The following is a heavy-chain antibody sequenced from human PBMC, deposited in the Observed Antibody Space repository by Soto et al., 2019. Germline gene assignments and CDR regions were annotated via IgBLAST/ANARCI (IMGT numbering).Heavy chain of an antibody. D-gene: IGHD1-1*01. Sequence: GGALRHPCAGSGLTLSDYGIHLVRPAPGKRVEWVAGISYDGSKKYYADSVKGRFTISRDNSKNSLYLQMNSLRDEDTAVYYCARSLVRNARFDYWGQGTLVTVSS. J-gene: IGHJ4*02. V-gene: IGHV3-30-3*01. CDR1: GLTLSDYG. CDR2: ISYDGSKK. CDR3: ARSLVRNARFDY.